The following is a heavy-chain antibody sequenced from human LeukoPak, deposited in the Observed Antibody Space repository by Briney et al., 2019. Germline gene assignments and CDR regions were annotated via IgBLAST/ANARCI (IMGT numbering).Heavy chain of an antibody. D-gene: IGHD6-13*01. J-gene: IGHJ4*02. CDR1: GGSISSSSYY. V-gene: IGHV4-39*01. Sequence: SETLSLTCTVSGGSISSSSYYWGWIRQPPGKGLEWIGSIYYSGSTYYNPSLKSRVTISVDTSKNQFSLKLSSVTAADTAVYYCARLKIAAAGTSHFDYWGQGTLVTVSS. CDR2: IYYSGST. CDR3: ARLKIAAAGTSHFDY.